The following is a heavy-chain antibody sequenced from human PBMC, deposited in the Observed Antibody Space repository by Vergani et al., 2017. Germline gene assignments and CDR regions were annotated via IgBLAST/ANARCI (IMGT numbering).Heavy chain of an antibody. V-gene: IGHV7-4-1*02. CDR3: AREPGGYGEGSKPYYYYGMDV. CDR1: GYTFTSYG. Sequence: QVQLVQSGAEVKKPGASVKVSCKASGYTFTSYGISWVRQAPGQGLEWMGWINTNTGNPTYAQGFTGRFVFSLDTSVSTAYLQISSLKAEDTAVYYCAREPGGYGEGSKPYYYYGMDVWGQGTTVTVSS. J-gene: IGHJ6*02. D-gene: IGHD4-17*01. CDR2: INTNTGNP.